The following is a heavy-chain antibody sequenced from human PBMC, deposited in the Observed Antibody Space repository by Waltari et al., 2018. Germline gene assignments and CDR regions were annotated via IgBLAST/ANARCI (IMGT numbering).Heavy chain of an antibody. V-gene: IGHV4-59*08. D-gene: IGHD1-26*01. CDR1: GGSIYNYF. J-gene: IGHJ5*02. CDR2: VRHTGIT. Sequence: QVQLQESGPGLVMPSETLSLTCSVSGGSIYNYFWNWIRQPPGKGLQWIGYVRHTGITKSNPSLKSRVTMAVDTSKSQISLRLTSVSATDTAVYFCARWDSPGRFFGAWGQGTPVTVSS. CDR3: ARWDSPGRFFGA.